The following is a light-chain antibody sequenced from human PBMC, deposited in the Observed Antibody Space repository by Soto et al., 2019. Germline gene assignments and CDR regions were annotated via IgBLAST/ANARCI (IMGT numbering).Light chain of an antibody. Sequence: DLQMTQSPSSLSASVGDRVTITCQASQDISNYLYWYQQKPGKAPKLLIYDASNLETGVPSRFSGSGSGTDFTFSISSLQPEDIATYYCQQYDNLPRTFGGGTKVEIK. CDR1: QDISNY. CDR3: QQYDNLPRT. V-gene: IGKV1-33*01. J-gene: IGKJ4*01. CDR2: DAS.